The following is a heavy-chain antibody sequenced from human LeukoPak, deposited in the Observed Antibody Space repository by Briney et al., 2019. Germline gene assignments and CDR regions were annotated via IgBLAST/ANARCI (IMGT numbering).Heavy chain of an antibody. D-gene: IGHD3-10*01. CDR1: GGFISTYY. V-gene: IGHV4-4*07. CDR3: ARGDGSTMVRGVSRYGWLDP. CDR2: IFTTGST. J-gene: IGHJ5*02. Sequence: SETLSLTCTVSGGFISTYYWTWIRQPAGKGLEWIGRIFTTGSTNYNPSLMSRVTMSVDTSKSQFSLKLRSVTAADTAVYYCARGDGSTMVRGVSRYGWLDPWGQGALVTVSS.